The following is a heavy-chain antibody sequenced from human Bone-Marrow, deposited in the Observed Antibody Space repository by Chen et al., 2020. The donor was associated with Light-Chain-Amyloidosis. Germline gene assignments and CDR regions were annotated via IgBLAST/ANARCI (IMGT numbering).Heavy chain of an antibody. V-gene: IGHV3-43*01. CDR2: ISWDGRST. CDR1: GSTFDDFT. Sequence: EVQLVESGGVVVQPGGSLRPSCAASGSTFDDFTMHWVRQVPGKGLEWVSLISWDGRSTYYADSVKGRFTISRDNSKNSLYLQMNSLRTEDTALYYCVKDIEQYQLLFGLGYWGQGTLVTVSS. J-gene: IGHJ4*02. D-gene: IGHD2-2*01. CDR3: VKDIEQYQLLFGLGY.